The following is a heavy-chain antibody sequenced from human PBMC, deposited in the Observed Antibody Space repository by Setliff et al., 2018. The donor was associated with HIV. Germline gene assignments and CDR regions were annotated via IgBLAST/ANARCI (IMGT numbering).Heavy chain of an antibody. Sequence: GGSLRLSCAASGFTFSSYAMTWVRQAPGKGLEWVSSIRSSGGSTYYADSVKGRFTISRDNARNSLYLQMNSLRVEDTAVYYCVRDFHDSSGYSDFWGQGTLVTVSS. CDR3: VRDFHDSSGYSDF. V-gene: IGHV3-23*01. CDR2: IRSSGGST. J-gene: IGHJ4*02. D-gene: IGHD3-22*01. CDR1: GFTFSSYA.